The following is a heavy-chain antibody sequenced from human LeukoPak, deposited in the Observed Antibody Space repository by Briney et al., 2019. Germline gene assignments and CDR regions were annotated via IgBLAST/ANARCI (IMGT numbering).Heavy chain of an antibody. CDR1: GGAISGHY. V-gene: IGHV4-59*08. Sequence: SETLSLTCTVSGGAISGHYWSWVRQPPGKGLECFGYIYYTGYTNYNPSLKSRVTMPVDTSNNQFSLRLTSVTAADTAIYYCARLPGVGSNPPFDYWGQGTLVTVSS. J-gene: IGHJ4*02. CDR3: ARLPGVGSNPPFDY. D-gene: IGHD2-15*01. CDR2: IYYTGYT.